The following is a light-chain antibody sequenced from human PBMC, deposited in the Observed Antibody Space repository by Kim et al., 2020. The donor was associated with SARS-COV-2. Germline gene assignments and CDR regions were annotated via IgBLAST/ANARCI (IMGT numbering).Light chain of an antibody. V-gene: IGKV1-39*01. CDR3: QHTYNHPYT. CDR2: AAS. CDR1: QTMRIY. Sequence: SASVGDRVNIPCRASQTMRIYLNWYHQRPGKAPKLLIYAASSIQTGVPSRISGSGSLTDFTLTISTLQLEDFASYYCQHTYNHPYTFGPGTQLEI. J-gene: IGKJ2*01.